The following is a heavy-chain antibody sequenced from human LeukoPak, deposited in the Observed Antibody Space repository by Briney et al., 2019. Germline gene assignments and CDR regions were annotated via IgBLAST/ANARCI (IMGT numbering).Heavy chain of an antibody. CDR1: GGSISSYY. J-gene: IGHJ6*03. V-gene: IGHV4-59*01. CDR2: IYYSGST. CDR3: ARAMDYYYYYMDV. D-gene: IGHD2-8*01. Sequence: SETLSLTCTDSGGSISSYYWSWIRQPQGKGLEWIGYIYYSGSTNYNPSLNSRVTISVDTSKNQFSLKLSSVTAADTAVYYCARAMDYYYYYMDVWGKGTTVTISS.